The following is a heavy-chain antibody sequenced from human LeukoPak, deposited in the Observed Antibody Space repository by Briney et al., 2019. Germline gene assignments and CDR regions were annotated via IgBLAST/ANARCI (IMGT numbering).Heavy chain of an antibody. CDR1: GGSISSYY. CDR3: AMNGSGTAPSEGRGSDP. V-gene: IGHV4-59*08. CDR2: IYYSGNN. J-gene: IGHJ5*02. D-gene: IGHD6-25*01. Sequence: SETLSLTCSVSGGSISSYYWRWIRQPPGKGLEWVGYIYYSGNNNYHPSLKSRVTIFVNKSKNQFFLKQSHVTTADTAVYYCAMNGSGTAPSEGRGSDPWGQGTLVTVSS.